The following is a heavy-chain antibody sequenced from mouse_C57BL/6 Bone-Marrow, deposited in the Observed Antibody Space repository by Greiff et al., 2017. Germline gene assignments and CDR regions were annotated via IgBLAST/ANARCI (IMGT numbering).Heavy chain of an antibody. CDR2: IDPNSGGT. CDR1: GYTFTSYW. V-gene: IGHV1-62-3*01. D-gene: IGHD1-1*01. J-gene: IGHJ4*01. CDR3: ARVLLRFYAMDY. Sequence: QVQLQQSGAELVKPGASVKLSCKASGYTFTSYWMHWVKQRPGRGLEWIGRIDPNSGGTNYNEKFKSKATLTVDTSSSTAYMQLSSLTSEDSAVYYCARVLLRFYAMDYWGQGTSVTVSS.